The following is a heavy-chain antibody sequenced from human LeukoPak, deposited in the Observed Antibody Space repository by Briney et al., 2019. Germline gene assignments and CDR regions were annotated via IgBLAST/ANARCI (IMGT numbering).Heavy chain of an antibody. J-gene: IGHJ5*02. V-gene: IGHV1-24*01. CDR3: ATALSGITGTTGNWFDP. Sequence: ASVKVSCKVSGYTLTELSMHWVRQAPAKGLEWMGGFDPEDGETIYAQKFQGRVTMTEDTSTDTAYMELNSLRSEDMAVYYCATALSGITGTTGNWFDPWGQGTLVTVSS. D-gene: IGHD1-7*01. CDR2: FDPEDGET. CDR1: GYTLTELS.